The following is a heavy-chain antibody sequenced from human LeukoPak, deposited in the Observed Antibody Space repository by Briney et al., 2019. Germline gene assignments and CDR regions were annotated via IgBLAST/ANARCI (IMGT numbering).Heavy chain of an antibody. CDR3: ANNYYDSSGYYPDDY. CDR2: IIPILGIA. D-gene: IGHD3-22*01. CDR1: GDTFTSYG. V-gene: IGHV1-69*04. J-gene: IGHJ4*02. Sequence: SVKVSCKASGDTFTSYGISLVRQAPGQGLEWMGRIIPILGIANCAQKFQGRVTITADKSTSTAYMELSSLRSEDTAVYYCANNYYDSSGYYPDDYWGQGTLVTVSS.